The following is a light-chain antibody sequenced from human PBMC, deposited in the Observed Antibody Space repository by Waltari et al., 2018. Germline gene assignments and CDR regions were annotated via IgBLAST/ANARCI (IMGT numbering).Light chain of an antibody. CDR3: QQRSTWPLT. J-gene: IGKJ4*01. CDR2: DAS. V-gene: IGKV3-11*01. Sequence: EIVLTQSPVTLSLSPGERATLSCRASQSVGSYLAWSQQKAGQAPRLLIYDASNGATGIPARFSGSGSGTDFTLTISSLEPEDFAIYYCQQRSTWPLTFGGGSKVEI. CDR1: QSVGSY.